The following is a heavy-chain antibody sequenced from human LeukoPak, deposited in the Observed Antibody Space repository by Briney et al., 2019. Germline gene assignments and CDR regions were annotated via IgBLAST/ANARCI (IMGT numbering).Heavy chain of an antibody. Sequence: SETLSLTCTVSGGSISSFYWSRIRQPPGKGLEWIGYIYYTGSTNYNSSLKSRVTISVDTSKNQFSLKLTSVTAADTAVFYCARRETTRLPFRSWGQGTLVTVSS. CDR2: IYYTGST. V-gene: IGHV4-59*12. J-gene: IGHJ5*02. CDR3: ARRETTRLPFRS. CDR1: GGSISSFY. D-gene: IGHD5-12*01.